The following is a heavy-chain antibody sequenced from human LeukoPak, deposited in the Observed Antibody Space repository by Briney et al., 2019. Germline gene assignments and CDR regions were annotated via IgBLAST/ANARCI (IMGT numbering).Heavy chain of an antibody. CDR1: GGSISSYY. V-gene: IGHV4-59*01. CDR2: IYYSGST. D-gene: IGHD2-2*01. Sequence: SETLSLTCTVSGGSISSYYWSWIRQPPGKGLEWLGYIYYSGSTNYNPSLKSRVTISVDTSKNQFSLKLSSVTAADTAVYYCARVPPYCSSTSCYEPYFDYWGQGTLVTVSS. J-gene: IGHJ4*02. CDR3: ARVPPYCSSTSCYEPYFDY.